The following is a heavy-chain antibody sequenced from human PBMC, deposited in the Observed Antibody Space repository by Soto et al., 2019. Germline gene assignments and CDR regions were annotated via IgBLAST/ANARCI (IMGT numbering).Heavy chain of an antibody. Sequence: QIALKESGPTRVKPTQTLTLTCTFPGFSLSTSGVGVGWIRQPPGKAPECLALIYWDDDKRDSPSLKSRRTITKHTSKNEVLRTIANMDPVDTATYYCAHRRFHNGDWDRGIFDYSGQGTLVTLSS. CDR1: GFSLSTSGVG. CDR2: IYWDDDK. CDR3: AHRRFHNGDWDRGIFDY. D-gene: IGHD2-21*02. V-gene: IGHV2-5*02. J-gene: IGHJ4*02.